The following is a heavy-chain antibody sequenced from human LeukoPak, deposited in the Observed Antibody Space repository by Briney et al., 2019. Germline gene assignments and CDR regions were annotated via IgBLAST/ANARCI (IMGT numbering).Heavy chain of an antibody. V-gene: IGHV3-30*03. CDR1: GFTFSSYG. CDR3: AEGHAFDI. J-gene: IGHJ3*02. CDR2: ISYDGSNK. Sequence: PGGSLRLSCAASGFTFSSYGMHWVRHAPGKGLEWVAVISYDGSNKYYADSVKGRFTISRDNSKNTLYLQMNSLRAEDTAVYYCAEGHAFDIWGQGTMVTVSS.